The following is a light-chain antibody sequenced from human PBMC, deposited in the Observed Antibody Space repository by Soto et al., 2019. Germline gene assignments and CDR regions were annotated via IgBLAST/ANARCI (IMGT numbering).Light chain of an antibody. CDR3: QQRSNWLS. V-gene: IGKV3-11*01. CDR2: DAS. Sequence: EIVLTHSPATLSLSPGERATLSCRASQSVSSYLAWYQQKPGQAPRLLIYDASNRATGIPARFSGSGSGTDFTLTISSLEPEDFAVYYCQQRSNWLSLGQGTKVDIK. J-gene: IGKJ1*01. CDR1: QSVSSY.